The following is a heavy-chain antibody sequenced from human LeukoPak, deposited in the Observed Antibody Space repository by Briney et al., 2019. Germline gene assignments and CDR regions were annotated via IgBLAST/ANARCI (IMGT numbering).Heavy chain of an antibody. CDR2: LNTYSGNT. J-gene: IGHJ4*02. CDR1: GYSFTNYG. Sequence: ASVKVSCEASGYSFTNYGISWVRQAPGQGLEWMGWLNTYSGNTNYAQKFQGRVTMTTDTSTSTVFMEMRSLRSDDTAVYFCARDRDTGYDCGYWGQGTLVTVSS. V-gene: IGHV1-18*04. D-gene: IGHD5-12*01. CDR3: ARDRDTGYDCGY.